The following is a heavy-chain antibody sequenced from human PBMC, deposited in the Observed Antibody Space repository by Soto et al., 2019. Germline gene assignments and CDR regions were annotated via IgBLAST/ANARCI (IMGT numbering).Heavy chain of an antibody. Sequence: ASVKVSCKASGYTFTSYAMHWVRQAPGQGLEWMGWISAYNGNTNYAQKLQGRVTMTTDTSTSTAYMELRSLRSDDTAVYYCAREPRGRGYYDFWSGYLYYYYGMDVWGQGTTVTVSS. V-gene: IGHV1-18*01. J-gene: IGHJ6*02. CDR3: AREPRGRGYYDFWSGYLYYYYGMDV. CDR1: GYTFTSYA. D-gene: IGHD3-3*01. CDR2: ISAYNGNT.